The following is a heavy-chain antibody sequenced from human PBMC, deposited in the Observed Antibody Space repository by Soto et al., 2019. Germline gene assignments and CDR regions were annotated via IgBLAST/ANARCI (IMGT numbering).Heavy chain of an antibody. D-gene: IGHD3-10*01. CDR2: ISTDNTHR. Sequence: SVKVSCKASGYNFLTYGISWLRQAPGRGLEWMGWISTDNTHRNYAQNFQERVTMTTDTCTNTAYMELRSLRSDDTAIYYCARDRPGISVIREVKKYNYFDPWGQGTLVTVS. CDR3: ARDRPGISVIREVKKYNYFDP. J-gene: IGHJ5*02. V-gene: IGHV1-18*01. CDR1: GYNFLTYG.